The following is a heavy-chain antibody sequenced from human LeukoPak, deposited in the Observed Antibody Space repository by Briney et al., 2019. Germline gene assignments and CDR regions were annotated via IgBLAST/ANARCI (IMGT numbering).Heavy chain of an antibody. CDR3: ARLPRYDILTGYYLSPPDN. J-gene: IGHJ4*02. CDR2: IYPGDSDT. CDR1: GYSFTSYW. D-gene: IGHD3-9*01. V-gene: IGHV5-51*01. Sequence: GESLKISCKGSGYSFTSYWIGWVRQMPGKGLEWMGIIYPGDSDTRYSPSFQGQVTISADKSISTAYLQWSSLKASDTATYYCARLPRYDILTGYYLSPPDNWGQGTLVTVSS.